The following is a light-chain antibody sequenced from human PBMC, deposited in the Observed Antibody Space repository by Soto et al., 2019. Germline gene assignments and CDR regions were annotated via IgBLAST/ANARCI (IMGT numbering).Light chain of an antibody. V-gene: IGKV3-20*01. Sequence: IVLTQSPGTLSVSPGERATLYCRASQSVTSNYLAWYQQKPGQAPRLLIYEASSRATGTPDRFSGSGSGTGFTLTISRLDPEDFAVYYCQQYGRSLWTFGQGTKVDIK. J-gene: IGKJ1*01. CDR1: QSVTSNY. CDR2: EAS. CDR3: QQYGRSLWT.